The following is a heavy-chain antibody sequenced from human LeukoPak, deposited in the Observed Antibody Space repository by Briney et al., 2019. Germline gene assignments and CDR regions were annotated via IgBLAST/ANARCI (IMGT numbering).Heavy chain of an antibody. Sequence: GGSLRLSCAASGFSFSTYWMSWVRQAPGKGLEWVANIKQDGSETHYVDSVKGRFTISRDNAKKLVYLQMNSLRAEDTAVYYCARDSSVATIALGPVIDYWGQGTVVTVSS. V-gene: IGHV3-7*01. J-gene: IGHJ4*02. CDR1: GFSFSTYW. CDR3: ARDSSVATIALGPVIDY. D-gene: IGHD5-12*01. CDR2: IKQDGSET.